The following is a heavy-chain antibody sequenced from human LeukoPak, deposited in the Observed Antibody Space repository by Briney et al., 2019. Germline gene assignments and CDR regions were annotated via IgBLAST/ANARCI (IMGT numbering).Heavy chain of an antibody. J-gene: IGHJ4*02. V-gene: IGHV3-33*06. CDR3: AKVPVSYSSGLFDY. CDR2: IWYDGINK. Sequence: GGSLRLSCAASGFTFSSYGMHWVRQAPGKGLQWVAVIWYDGINKYYGDSVKGRFTTSRDNSKNTLYLQMNSLRAEDTAVYYCAKVPVSYSSGLFDYWGQGTLVTVSS. D-gene: IGHD6-19*01. CDR1: GFTFSSYG.